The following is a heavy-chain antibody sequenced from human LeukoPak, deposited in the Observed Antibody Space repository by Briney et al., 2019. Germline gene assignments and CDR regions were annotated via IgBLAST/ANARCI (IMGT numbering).Heavy chain of an antibody. J-gene: IGHJ3*02. CDR3: ASTVNTVEMGTPHAFDI. D-gene: IGHD5-24*01. CDR1: GGTFSSYA. V-gene: IGHV1-69*05. CDR2: IIPIFGTA. Sequence: SVKVSCKASGGTFSSYAISWVRQAPGQGLEWMGGIIPIFGTANYAQKFQGRVTITTDESTSTAYMELSSLRSEDTAVYYCASTVNTVEMGTPHAFDIWGQGTMVTVSS.